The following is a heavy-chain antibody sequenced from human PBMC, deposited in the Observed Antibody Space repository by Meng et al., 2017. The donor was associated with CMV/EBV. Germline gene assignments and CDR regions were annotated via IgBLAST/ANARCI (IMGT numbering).Heavy chain of an antibody. CDR3: TTVLDYDFWSGSRGY. CDR2: IKSKTDGGTT. CDR1: FTFTNAW. D-gene: IGHD3-3*01. Sequence: FTFTNAWMNWVRQAPGKGLEWVGRIKSKTDGGTTDYTAPVKSRFTISRDDSKNTLYLQMNSLKSEDTAVYYCTTVLDYDFWSGSRGYWGQGTLVTVSS. V-gene: IGHV3-15*07. J-gene: IGHJ4*02.